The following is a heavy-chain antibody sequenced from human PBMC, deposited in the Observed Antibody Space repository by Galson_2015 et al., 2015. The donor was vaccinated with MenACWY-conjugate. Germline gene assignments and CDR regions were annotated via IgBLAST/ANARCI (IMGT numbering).Heavy chain of an antibody. CDR3: ARGDDILTGYLGSMDV. CDR1: GYTFTSYY. D-gene: IGHD3-9*01. CDR2: IDPSGGST. J-gene: IGHJ6*02. Sequence: SVKVSCKAYGYTFTSYYMHWVRQAPGQGLEWMGIIDPSGGSTSYAQKFQGRVTMTRDTSASTVYMELSSLRSEDTAVYYCARGDDILTGYLGSMDVWGQGTTVTVSS. V-gene: IGHV1-46*03.